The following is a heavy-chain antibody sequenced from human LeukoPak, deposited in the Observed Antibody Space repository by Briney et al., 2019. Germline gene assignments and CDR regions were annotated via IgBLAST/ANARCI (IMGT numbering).Heavy chain of an antibody. D-gene: IGHD3-22*01. CDR2: IYPGDSDT. V-gene: IGHV5-51*01. CDR3: AIWRDYYDSSGYYYPFDY. J-gene: IGHJ4*02. CDR1: GYSFTSYW. Sequence: GESLKISCKGSGYSFTSYWIGWVRQMPGKGLEWTGIIYPGDSDTRYSPSFQGQVTISADKSISTAYLQWSSLKASDTAMYYCAIWRDYYDSSGYYYPFDYWGQGTLVTVSS.